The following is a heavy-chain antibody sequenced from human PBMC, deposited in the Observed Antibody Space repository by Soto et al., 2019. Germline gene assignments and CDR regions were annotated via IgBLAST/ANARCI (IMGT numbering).Heavy chain of an antibody. CDR1: SDSVSSSYL. CDR3: ARYNAASGTYYFDF. J-gene: IGHJ4*02. D-gene: IGHD6-13*01. V-gene: IGHV4-4*02. CDR2: INHRGSA. Sequence: SETLSLTCALSSDSVSSSYLWSSVRQPPGKGPEWIGEINHRGSANYNPSLKSRVTISVDISKSQFSLRLTSVTAADTAVYYCARYNAASGTYYFDFWGQGALVTVSS.